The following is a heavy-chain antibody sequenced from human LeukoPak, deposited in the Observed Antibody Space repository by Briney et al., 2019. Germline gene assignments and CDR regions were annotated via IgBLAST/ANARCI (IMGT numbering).Heavy chain of an antibody. Sequence: SVKVSCKASRDTFDSYSISWVRQAPGQGLEWMGGTIPMFGSATYAQKLQGRVTITTDQSTTTAYMELSSLSPEDTAVYYCARVGRSRGSLPNSYYYMDVWGKGTTVTVSS. CDR2: TIPMFGSA. D-gene: IGHD2-15*01. CDR3: ARVGRSRGSLPNSYYYMDV. CDR1: RDTFDSYS. V-gene: IGHV1-69*05. J-gene: IGHJ6*03.